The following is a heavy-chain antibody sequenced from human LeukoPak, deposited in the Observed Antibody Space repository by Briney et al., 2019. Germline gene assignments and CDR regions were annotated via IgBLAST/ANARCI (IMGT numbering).Heavy chain of an antibody. CDR3: ARDLGGYPFFMDV. J-gene: IGHJ6*03. CDR2: LDESGRP. Sequence: SETLSLTCSVSGGSIRSGRHHWAWVRQPPGRGLEFIGSLDESGRPYYNAPLKSRVTISEDSSGKQFSLNLSSVTAADTAVYFCARDLGGYPFFMDVWGRGTTVIVSS. CDR1: GGSIRSGRHH. D-gene: IGHD2-15*01. V-gene: IGHV4-39*07.